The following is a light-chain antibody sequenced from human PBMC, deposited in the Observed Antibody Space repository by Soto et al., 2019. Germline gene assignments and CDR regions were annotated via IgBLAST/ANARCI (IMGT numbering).Light chain of an antibody. Sequence: VCTQCPVTMTLSPGGRATLSCRASQSVSRRLAWYQQRPGQSPRLLISGASMRASGVPVRFIGSGSGTDFTLTITRLEPEDFAVYYCQQYGGSPITFGLGTRLEIK. CDR2: GAS. CDR1: QSVSRR. V-gene: IGKV3-20*01. J-gene: IGKJ5*01. CDR3: QQYGGSPIT.